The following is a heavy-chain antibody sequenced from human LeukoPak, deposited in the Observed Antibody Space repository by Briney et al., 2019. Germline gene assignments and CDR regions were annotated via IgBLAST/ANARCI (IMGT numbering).Heavy chain of an antibody. J-gene: IGHJ6*02. CDR2: ISYDGSNK. V-gene: IGHV3-30*18. Sequence: PGRSLRLSCAASGFTFSSYGMHWVRQAPGKGLEWVAVISYDGSNKYYADSVKGRFTISRDNSKNTLYLQMSSLRAEDTAVYCAKDRIKDTGFYYGMDVWGQGTTVTVSS. CDR3: AKDRIKDTGFYYGMDV. D-gene: IGHD2-15*01. CDR1: GFTFSSYG.